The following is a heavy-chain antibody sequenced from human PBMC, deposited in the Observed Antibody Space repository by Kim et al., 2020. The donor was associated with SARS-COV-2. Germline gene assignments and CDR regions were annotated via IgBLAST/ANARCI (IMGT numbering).Heavy chain of an antibody. CDR1: GGSISSSSYY. V-gene: IGHV4-39*07. J-gene: IGHJ6*02. CDR3: ARGPKLYYDILTGRNYYYGMDV. CDR2: IYYSGST. Sequence: SETLSLTCTVSGGSISSSSYYWGWIRQPPGKGLEWIGSIYYSGSTYYNPSLKSRVTISVDTSKNQFSLKLSSVTAADTAVYYCARGPKLYYDILTGRNYYYGMDVWGQGTTVTVSS. D-gene: IGHD3-9*01.